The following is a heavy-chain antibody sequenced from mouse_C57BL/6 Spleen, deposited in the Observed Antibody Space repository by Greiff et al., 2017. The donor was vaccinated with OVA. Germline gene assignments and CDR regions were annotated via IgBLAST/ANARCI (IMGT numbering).Heavy chain of an antibody. V-gene: IGHV1-77*01. CDR3: AREITTVVAPFAD. CDR1: GYTFTDYY. D-gene: IGHD1-1*01. J-gene: IGHJ3*01. Sequence: QVQLKESGAELVKPGASVKISCKASGYTFTDYYINWVKQRPGQGLEWIGMIGPGSGSTYYNEKFKGKATLTADKSSITAYMQLSSLTSEDSSVYFCAREITTVVAPFADWGKGTLVTVSA. CDR2: IGPGSGST.